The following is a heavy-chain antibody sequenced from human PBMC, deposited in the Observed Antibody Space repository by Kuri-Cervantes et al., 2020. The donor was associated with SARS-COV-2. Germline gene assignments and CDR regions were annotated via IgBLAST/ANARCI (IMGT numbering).Heavy chain of an antibody. V-gene: IGHV3-30*02. Sequence: GESLKISCAASGFTFSSYGMHWVRQAPGKGLEWVAFIRYDGSNKYYADSVKGRFTISRDNSKNTLYLQMNSLRAEDTAVYYCAKAPSRGGSPFYFDYWGQGTLVTVSS. CDR1: GFTFSSYG. CDR2: IRYDGSNK. D-gene: IGHD6-25*01. J-gene: IGHJ4*02. CDR3: AKAPSRGGSPFYFDY.